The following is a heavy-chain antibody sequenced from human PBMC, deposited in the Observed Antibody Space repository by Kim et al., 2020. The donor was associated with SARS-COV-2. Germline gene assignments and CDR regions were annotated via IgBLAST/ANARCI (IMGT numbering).Heavy chain of an antibody. V-gene: IGHV3-33*01. Sequence: GGSLRLSCAASGFTFSSYGMHWVRQAPGKGLEWVAAIWNDGSNKYYADSVKGRFTISRDNSKNTLYLQMNSLRAEDTAVYYCARGPFEYYYDSSGYADYWRQGTLVTVSS. D-gene: IGHD3-22*01. J-gene: IGHJ4*02. CDR3: ARGPFEYYYDSSGYADY. CDR1: GFTFSSYG. CDR2: IWNDGSNK.